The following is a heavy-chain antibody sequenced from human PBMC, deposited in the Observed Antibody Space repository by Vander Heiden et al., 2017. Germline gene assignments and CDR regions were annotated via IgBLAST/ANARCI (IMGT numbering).Heavy chain of an antibody. D-gene: IGHD3-10*01. J-gene: IGHJ6*02. CDR1: GFTFSTYD. V-gene: IGHV3-33*01. CDR3: ARDDYRRLDV. Sequence: QVRLVESGGGVVQPGRSLRLSCAASGFTFSTYDIHWVRQATGKGLEWVATISYDGSTENFADSVKGRFTISRDNSEKLVSLQMRSLRAEDTAVYYCARDDYRRLDVWGQGTTVTVSS. CDR2: ISYDGSTE.